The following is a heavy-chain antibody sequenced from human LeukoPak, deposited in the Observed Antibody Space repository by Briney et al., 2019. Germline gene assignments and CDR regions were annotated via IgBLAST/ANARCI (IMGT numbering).Heavy chain of an antibody. V-gene: IGHV4-30-4*01. Sequence: SQTLSLTCTVSGGSISSGDYYWSWIRQPPGKGLEWIAYMYYSGCTYYNPSLKSRVTMSADTSKNQLSLKLSSVTAADTAVYYCARPYYYDSRIDPWGQGILVTVSS. CDR3: ARPYYYDSRIDP. CDR2: MYYSGCT. D-gene: IGHD3-22*01. CDR1: GGSISSGDYY. J-gene: IGHJ5*02.